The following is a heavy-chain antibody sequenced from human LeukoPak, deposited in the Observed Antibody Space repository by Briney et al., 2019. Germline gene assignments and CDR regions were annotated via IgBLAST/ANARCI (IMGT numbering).Heavy chain of an antibody. Sequence: GGSLRLSCAASAFTFSSYSMNWVRQAPGKGLEWVSSISSSGSYIYYADSVKGRFTISRDNAKNSLYLQMNSLRAEDTAVYYCARAPGVKYYFDYWGQGTLVTVSS. CDR2: ISSSGSYI. V-gene: IGHV3-21*01. CDR3: ARAPGVKYYFDY. CDR1: AFTFSSYS. D-gene: IGHD3-22*01. J-gene: IGHJ4*02.